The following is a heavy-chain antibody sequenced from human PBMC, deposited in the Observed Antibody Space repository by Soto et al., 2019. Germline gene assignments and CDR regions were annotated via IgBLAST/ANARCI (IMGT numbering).Heavy chain of an antibody. CDR2: ITPIFGRA. Sequence: SVKVSCKASGGSFSNYAISWVRQAPGQGLEWMGGITPIFGRANYAQKFQGRVTITADESTSTAYMELSSLRSEDTAIYYCARGWSYDILTGFSYWGQVTLVTVSS. V-gene: IGHV1-69*13. CDR1: GGSFSNYA. CDR3: ARGWSYDILTGFSY. D-gene: IGHD3-9*01. J-gene: IGHJ4*02.